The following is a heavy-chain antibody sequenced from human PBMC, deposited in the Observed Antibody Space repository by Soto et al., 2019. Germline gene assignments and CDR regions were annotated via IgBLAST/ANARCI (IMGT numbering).Heavy chain of an antibody. CDR2: ISSNGGST. D-gene: IGHD4-17*01. J-gene: IGHJ4*02. Sequence: FLRLSCSASGFTFSSYAMHWVRQAPGKGLEYVSAISSNGGSTYYADSVKGRFTISRDNSKNTLYLQMSSLRAEDTAVYYCVKGYYGGNSGWFDYWGQGTLVTVSS. CDR1: GFTFSSYA. V-gene: IGHV3-64D*08. CDR3: VKGYYGGNSGWFDY.